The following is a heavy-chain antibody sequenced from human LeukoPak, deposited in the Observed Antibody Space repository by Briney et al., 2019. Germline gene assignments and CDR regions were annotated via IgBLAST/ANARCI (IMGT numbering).Heavy chain of an antibody. CDR2: IILIFGTA. Sequence: SVKVSCTASGGTFSSYAISRVRQAPGQGVGWMGGIILIFGTANYAQKFQGRVTITADESTSTAYMKLSSLKSEDTAVYYCARGGYSDGHFDYWGQGTLVTASS. J-gene: IGHJ4*02. CDR1: GGTFSSYA. D-gene: IGHD5-18*01. CDR3: ARGGYSDGHFDY. V-gene: IGHV1-69*13.